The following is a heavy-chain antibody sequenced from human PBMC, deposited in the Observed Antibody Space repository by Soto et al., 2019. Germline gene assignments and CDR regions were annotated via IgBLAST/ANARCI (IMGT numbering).Heavy chain of an antibody. CDR3: ARGVLDYDFWSGYKNWFDP. V-gene: IGHV4-30-4*01. J-gene: IGHJ5*02. CDR1: GGSISSGDYY. Sequence: SETLSLTCTVSGGSISSGDYYWSWIRQPPGKGLEWIGYIYYSGSTYYNPSLNSRVTISVDTSKNQFSLKLSSVTAADTAVYYCARGVLDYDFWSGYKNWFDPWGQGTMVTVSS. CDR2: IYYSGST. D-gene: IGHD3-3*01.